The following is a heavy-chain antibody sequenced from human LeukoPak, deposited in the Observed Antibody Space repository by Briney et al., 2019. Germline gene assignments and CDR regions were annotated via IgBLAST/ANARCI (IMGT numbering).Heavy chain of an antibody. CDR1: GFTFSSYA. J-gene: IGHJ4*02. Sequence: PGGSLRLSCAASGFTFSSYAMSWVRQAPGKGLEWVSAISGSGGSTYYADSVKGRFTISRDNAKNSLYLQMNSLRAEDTAVYYCARSPRDCSSTSCSTHWGQGTLVTVSS. CDR3: ARSPRDCSSTSCSTH. D-gene: IGHD2-2*01. V-gene: IGHV3-23*01. CDR2: ISGSGGST.